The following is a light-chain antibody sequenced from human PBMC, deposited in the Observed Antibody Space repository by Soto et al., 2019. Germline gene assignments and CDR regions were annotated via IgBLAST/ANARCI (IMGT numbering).Light chain of an antibody. J-gene: IGKJ5*01. V-gene: IGKV3-15*01. CDR3: QQYNNWPPIT. CDR2: DTS. Sequence: EVVLTQSPGTLSLSPGERATLSCRASQSIGSSYLAWYQQKPGQPPRLLIYDTSNRATGIPPRFSGSGSGTEFTLTISSLQSEDFAVYYCQQYNNWPPITFGQGTRLEI. CDR1: QSIGSSY.